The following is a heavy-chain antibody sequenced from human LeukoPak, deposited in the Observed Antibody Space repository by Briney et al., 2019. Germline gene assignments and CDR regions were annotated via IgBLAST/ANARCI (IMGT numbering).Heavy chain of an antibody. CDR2: IIPILGIA. Sequence: SVKVSCKTSGGTFSSYAISWVRQAPGQGLEWMGRIIPILGIANYAQKFQGRVTITADKSTSTAYMELSSLRSEDTAVYYCARDEYSSGWYEGYYYYGMDVWGQGTTVTVSS. J-gene: IGHJ6*02. V-gene: IGHV1-69*04. CDR1: GGTFSSYA. D-gene: IGHD6-19*01. CDR3: ARDEYSSGWYEGYYYYGMDV.